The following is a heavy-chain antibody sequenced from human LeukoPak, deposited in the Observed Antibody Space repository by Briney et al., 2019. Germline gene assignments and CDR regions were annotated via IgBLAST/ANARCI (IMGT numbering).Heavy chain of an antibody. CDR3: AKGWGGLAEFDF. CDR1: GFTFSDYP. D-gene: IGHD2-21*01. J-gene: IGHJ4*02. V-gene: IGHV3-21*01. Sequence: KPGGSLRLSCTASGFTFSDYPMNWVRQAPGKGLEWVSSISSSGAYIYYADSLEGRFTISKDNAKNSLYLQVNSLRVEDTAVYYCAKGWGGLAEFDFWGQGTLVTVST. CDR2: ISSSGAYI.